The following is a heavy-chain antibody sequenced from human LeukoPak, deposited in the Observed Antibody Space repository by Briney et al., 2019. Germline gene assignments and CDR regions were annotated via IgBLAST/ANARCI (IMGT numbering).Heavy chain of an antibody. CDR2: ISGYNGDT. Sequence: ASVKVSCKASGYNFITYPLIWVRQAPGQGLEWMGWISGYNGDTKYAQKFQGRVTMTTDTSTNTAYMELRSLRSDDTAVYYCARGTWETAARPYSFDTWGQGTLVTVTS. V-gene: IGHV1-18*01. J-gene: IGHJ4*02. D-gene: IGHD1-26*01. CDR1: GYNFITYP. CDR3: ARGTWETAARPYSFDT.